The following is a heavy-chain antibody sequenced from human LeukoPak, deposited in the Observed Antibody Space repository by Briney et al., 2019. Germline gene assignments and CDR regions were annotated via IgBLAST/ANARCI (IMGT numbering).Heavy chain of an antibody. D-gene: IGHD4-11*01. CDR1: GGSISSSTYF. V-gene: IGHV4-39*07. J-gene: IGHJ6*03. CDR2: IYYSGST. CDR3: ARGLRTVTELYYYYMDV. Sequence: SETLSLTCTVSGGSISSSTYFWGWIRQPPGKGLEWIGTIYYSGSTYYNPSLKSRVTISVDTSKNQFSLKLSSVTAADTAVYYCARGLRTVTELYYYYMDVWGKGTTVTVSS.